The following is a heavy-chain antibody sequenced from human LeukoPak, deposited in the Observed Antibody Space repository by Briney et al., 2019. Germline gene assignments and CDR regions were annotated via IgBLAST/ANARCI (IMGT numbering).Heavy chain of an antibody. J-gene: IGHJ3*02. CDR1: GGSFSGYY. Sequence: SETLSLTCAVYGGSFSGYYWSWIRQPPGKGLEWIGKINHSGSTNYNPSLKSRVTISVDTSKNQFSLKLSSVTAADTAVYYCARNYARRAFDIWGQGTMVTVSS. CDR2: INHSGST. V-gene: IGHV4-34*01. D-gene: IGHD2-2*01. CDR3: ARNYARRAFDI.